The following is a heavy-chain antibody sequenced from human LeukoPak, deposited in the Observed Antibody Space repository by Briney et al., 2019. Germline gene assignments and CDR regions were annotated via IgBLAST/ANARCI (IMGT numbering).Heavy chain of an antibody. D-gene: IGHD6-13*01. V-gene: IGHV4-61*02. CDR2: IYTSGST. CDR3: ARGDSSSWSNYFDP. Sequence: SETLSLTCTVSGGSISSGSYYWSWIRQPAGKGLEWIGRIYTSGSTNYNPSLKSRVTISIDTSKNQFSLKLSSVTAADTAVYYCARGDSSSWSNYFDPWGQGTLVTVSS. CDR1: GGSISSGSYY. J-gene: IGHJ5*02.